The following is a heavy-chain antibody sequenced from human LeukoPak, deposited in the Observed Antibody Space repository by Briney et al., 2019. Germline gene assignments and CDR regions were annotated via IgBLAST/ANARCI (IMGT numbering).Heavy chain of an antibody. V-gene: IGHV3-23*01. D-gene: IGHD3-9*01. Sequence: GGSLRLSCAASGFTFSTCGMSWVRQAPGKGLEWVSSISGSGGASYYTDSVKGRFTISRDNSKNTLYLQMNSLRFDDTAVYYCAKFSPYDILTGSRYYFDCWGQGTLVTVSS. CDR1: GFTFSTCG. CDR3: AKFSPYDILTGSRYYFDC. CDR2: ISGSGGAS. J-gene: IGHJ4*02.